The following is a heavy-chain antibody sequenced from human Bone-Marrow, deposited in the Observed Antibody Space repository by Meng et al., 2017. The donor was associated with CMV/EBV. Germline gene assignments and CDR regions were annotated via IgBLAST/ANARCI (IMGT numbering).Heavy chain of an antibody. CDR2: IYSGGST. Sequence: GGSLRLSCAASGFTVSSNYMSWVRQAPGKGLEWVSVIYSGGSTYYADSVKGRFTISRDNAKNSLYLQMNSLRAEDTAVYYCARDRLRGVVVPAATLNWFDPWGQGTRVTVSS. V-gene: IGHV3-66*01. D-gene: IGHD2-2*01. CDR3: ARDRLRGVVVPAATLNWFDP. CDR1: GFTVSSNY. J-gene: IGHJ5*02.